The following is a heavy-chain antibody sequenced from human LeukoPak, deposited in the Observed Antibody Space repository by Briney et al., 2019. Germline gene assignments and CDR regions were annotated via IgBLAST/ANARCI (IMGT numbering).Heavy chain of an antibody. Sequence: GGSLRLSCAASGFTITSYAMSWVRQAPGKGLEWVSSISSSSGSIYYADSVKGRFTISRDNAKNSLYLQMNSLRAEDTAVYYCARDWNYYSCWGQGTLVTVSS. CDR1: GFTITSYA. V-gene: IGHV3-21*01. D-gene: IGHD1-1*01. CDR3: ARDWNYYSC. J-gene: IGHJ4*02. CDR2: ISSSSGSI.